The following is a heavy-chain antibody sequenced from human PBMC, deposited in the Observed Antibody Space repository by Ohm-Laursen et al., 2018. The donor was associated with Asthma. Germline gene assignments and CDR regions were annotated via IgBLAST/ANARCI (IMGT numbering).Heavy chain of an antibody. CDR1: GFTFSSYW. J-gene: IGHJ6*02. V-gene: IGHV3-74*01. Sequence: GSLRLSCAASGFTFSSYWMHWVRQAPGKGPVWVSRLNTDGSGTWYADSVKGRFTISRDNAKNTLYLQMNSLRAEDTAVYYCASTSSYSYYYGMDVWGQGTTVIVSS. CDR2: LNTDGSGT. CDR3: ASTSSYSYYYGMDV.